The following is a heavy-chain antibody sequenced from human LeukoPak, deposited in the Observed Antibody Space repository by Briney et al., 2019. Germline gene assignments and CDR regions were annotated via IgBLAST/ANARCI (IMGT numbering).Heavy chain of an antibody. CDR2: IYYSGST. CDR1: GGSISSYY. D-gene: IGHD6-19*01. CDR3: ARLAVWAGTSFDVFHI. V-gene: IGHV4-59*01. Sequence: SETLSLTCTVSGGSISSYYWGWIRQPAGKGLEWIGYIYYSGSTNYNPSLKSRVTISVDTSKNQFSLKRRSVTAADTAVYYCARLAVWAGTSFDVFHIWGPGTLVTVSS. J-gene: IGHJ3*02.